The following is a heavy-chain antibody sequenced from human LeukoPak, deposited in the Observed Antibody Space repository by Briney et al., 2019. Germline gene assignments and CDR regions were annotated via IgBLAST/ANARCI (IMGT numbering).Heavy chain of an antibody. V-gene: IGHV4-38-2*01. CDR2: VYHSGTT. CDR3: ATMMYGSGNYYNSDY. CDR1: GGSFSGYH. D-gene: IGHD3-10*01. J-gene: IGHJ4*02. Sequence: SETLSLTCAVYGGSFSGYHWGWIRQPPGKGLERIGTVYHSGTTYYSPSLKSRVTISIHPSKNQFSLRLGSVTAADTAVYYCATMMYGSGNYYNSDYWGQGTLVTVSS.